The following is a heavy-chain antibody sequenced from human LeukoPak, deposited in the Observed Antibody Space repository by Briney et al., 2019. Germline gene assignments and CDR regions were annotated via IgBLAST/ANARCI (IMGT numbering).Heavy chain of an antibody. CDR2: IKQDGSEK. Sequence: GGSLRLSCAASEFTFSSYWMTWVRQAPGKGLEWVANIKQDGSEKYYVDSVKGRFTISRDNAKNSLYLQMNSLRAEDTAVYYCGRSMDVWGQGTTVTVSS. CDR3: GRSMDV. CDR1: EFTFSSYW. J-gene: IGHJ6*02. V-gene: IGHV3-7*03.